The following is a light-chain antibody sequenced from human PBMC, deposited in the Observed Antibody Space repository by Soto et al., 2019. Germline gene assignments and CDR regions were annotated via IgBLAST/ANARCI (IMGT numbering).Light chain of an antibody. CDR1: SSDVGRYHY. V-gene: IGLV2-14*01. CDR3: SSYTSGRDVYV. J-gene: IGLJ1*01. CDR2: EVS. Sequence: QSALTQPASVSVSPGQSITISCTGTSSDVGRYHYVSLFQQHPGKAPKLIIFEVSDRPSGVSTRFSGSKSGDTASLTIAGLQAADEADSYCSSYTSGRDVYVFGGGTKVTVL.